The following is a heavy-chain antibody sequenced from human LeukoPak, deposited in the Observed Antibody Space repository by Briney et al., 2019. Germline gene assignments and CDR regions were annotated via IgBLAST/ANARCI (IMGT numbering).Heavy chain of an antibody. D-gene: IGHD3-9*01. CDR3: ARIVDPGGYDILTGYYRRGYYFDY. CDR2: TYYSGST. CDR1: GGSISSYY. Sequence: SETLSLTCTVSGGSISSYYWSWIRQPPGKGLEWIGYTYYSGSTNYNPSLKSRVTISVDTSKNQFSLKLSSVTAADTAVYYCARIVDPGGYDILTGYYRRGYYFDYWGQGTLVTVSS. J-gene: IGHJ4*02. V-gene: IGHV4-59*01.